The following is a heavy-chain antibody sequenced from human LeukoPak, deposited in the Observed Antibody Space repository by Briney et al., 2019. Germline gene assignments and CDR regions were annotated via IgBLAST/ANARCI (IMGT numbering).Heavy chain of an antibody. V-gene: IGHV4-34*01. CDR1: GGAFSNYF. CDR2: INDSGST. CDR3: ARGQYCSTTTCYSARRYFDF. Sequence: PSETLSLTCAVSGGAFSNYFWTWIRQPPGKGLEWIAEINDSGSTNSNSPLRSRVAISVDTSKNQFSLRLTSVTAADTAVYYCARGQYCSTTTCYSARRYFDFWGQGTLVTVSS. J-gene: IGHJ4*02. D-gene: IGHD2-2*01.